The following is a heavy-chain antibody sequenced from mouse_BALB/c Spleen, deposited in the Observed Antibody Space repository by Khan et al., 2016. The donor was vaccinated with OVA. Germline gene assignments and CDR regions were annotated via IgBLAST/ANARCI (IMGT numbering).Heavy chain of an antibody. D-gene: IGHD2-4*01. CDR2: INYSGNT. V-gene: IGHV3-2*02. J-gene: IGHJ3*01. Sequence: EVQLQESGPGLVKPSQSLSLTCTVTGYSITSEYAWNWIRQFPGNKLEWMGYINYSGNTRFNRSLKSRTSITRDTSKNQFFLQLSSVTTEDTATYYCARKDYYDYDPFPYWGQGTLVTVSA. CDR3: ARKDYYDYDPFPY. CDR1: GYSITSEYA.